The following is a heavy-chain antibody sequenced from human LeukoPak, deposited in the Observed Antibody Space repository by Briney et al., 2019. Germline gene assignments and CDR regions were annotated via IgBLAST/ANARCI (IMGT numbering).Heavy chain of an antibody. D-gene: IGHD1-1*01. J-gene: IGHJ6*03. CDR1: GGSFSGYY. CDR3: ARHPGYYYYYMDV. Sequence: SETLSLTCAVYGGSFSGYYWGWIRQSPGKGLEWIGSMYYSGSTYYNPSLKSRVTISVDTSKNQFSLKLSSVTAADTAVYYCARHPGYYYYYMDVWGKGTTVTISS. V-gene: IGHV4-39*01. CDR2: MYYSGST.